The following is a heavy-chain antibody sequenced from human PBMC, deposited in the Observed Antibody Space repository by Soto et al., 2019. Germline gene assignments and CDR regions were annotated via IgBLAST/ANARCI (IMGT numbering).Heavy chain of an antibody. J-gene: IGHJ4*02. CDR3: AHWSGGAASI. CDR1: GFSLSTRDVG. Sequence: QITLNESGPTLVKPTQTLTLTCTFSGFSLSTRDVGVGWIRQPPGEALEWLGVVYWDDSKTYSPSLESSLTHPKDAPNNQVVLRMTKRDPEDTATYYCAHWSGGAASIWGKGTLVTVSS. CDR2: VYWDDSK. V-gene: IGHV2-5*02. D-gene: IGHD1-26*01.